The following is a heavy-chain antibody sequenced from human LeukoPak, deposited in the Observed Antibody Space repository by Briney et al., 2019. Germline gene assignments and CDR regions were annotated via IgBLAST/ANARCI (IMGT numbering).Heavy chain of an antibody. CDR1: GSTFSSHT. V-gene: IGHV3-48*01. CDR2: ISNTGSVI. D-gene: IGHD3-3*01. Sequence: GGSLRLSCAASGSTFSSHTMNWVRQAPGKGLEWISYISNTGSVIYYADSVKGRFTISRDNSKNTLYLQMNSLRAEDTAVYYCAKGYYDFWSGYKTDAFDIWGQGTMVTVSS. J-gene: IGHJ3*02. CDR3: AKGYYDFWSGYKTDAFDI.